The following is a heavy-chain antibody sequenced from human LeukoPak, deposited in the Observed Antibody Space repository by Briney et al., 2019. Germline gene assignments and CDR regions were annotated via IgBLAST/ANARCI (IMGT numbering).Heavy chain of an antibody. CDR3: AKEGAAGPYDAFDI. D-gene: IGHD6-13*01. J-gene: IGHJ3*02. Sequence: PGGSLRLSCAASGFTFSSSWMHWVRQAPGKGLVWVSRMNSDGSITNYADSVKGRFTISRDNAKNTLYLQMNSLRAEDTAAYYCAKEGAAGPYDAFDIWGQGTMVTVSS. V-gene: IGHV3-74*01. CDR1: GFTFSSSW. CDR2: MNSDGSIT.